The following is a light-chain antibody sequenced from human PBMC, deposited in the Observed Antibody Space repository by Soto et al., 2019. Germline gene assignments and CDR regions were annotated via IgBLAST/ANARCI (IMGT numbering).Light chain of an antibody. Sequence: IVLTQSPGTLSLSPGERATLSYRASQSVSSSYLAWYQQKPGQAPRLLIYGASNRATGIPARFSGSGSGTDFSLTISSLEPEDFAVYYCQQRSHWPRTFGQGTKVDIK. V-gene: IGKV3D-20*02. CDR1: QSVSSSY. CDR2: GAS. CDR3: QQRSHWPRT. J-gene: IGKJ1*01.